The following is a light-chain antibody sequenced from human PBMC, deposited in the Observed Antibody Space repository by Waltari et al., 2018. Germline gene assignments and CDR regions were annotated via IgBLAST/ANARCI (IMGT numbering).Light chain of an antibody. V-gene: IGKV3-20*01. Sequence: EIVLTQSPGTLSLSPGERGTLSCRASQSVGSNYVAWYQQKPGQAPRLLIYEASSRDSGIPDRFSGDGSGTDFTLTISRLEPEDFAVYYCQHYGTSRTFGQGTKLEIK. CDR3: QHYGTSRT. J-gene: IGKJ2*01. CDR2: EAS. CDR1: QSVGSNY.